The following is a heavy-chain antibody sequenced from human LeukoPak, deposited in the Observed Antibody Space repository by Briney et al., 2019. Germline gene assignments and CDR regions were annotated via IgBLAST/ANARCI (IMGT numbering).Heavy chain of an antibody. V-gene: IGHV1-2*02. CDR1: GYTFTGYY. J-gene: IGHJ5*02. CDR2: INPNSGGT. Sequence: ASVKVSCKASGYTFTGYYLHWVRQAPGQGPEWMGWINPNSGGTNYAQKFQGGVTMTRDTSSSTAYMELSRLRSDDTAVYYCARRGYHYDSGDYYYWFDPWGQGTLVTVSS. CDR3: ARRGYHYDSGDYYYWFDP. D-gene: IGHD3-22*01.